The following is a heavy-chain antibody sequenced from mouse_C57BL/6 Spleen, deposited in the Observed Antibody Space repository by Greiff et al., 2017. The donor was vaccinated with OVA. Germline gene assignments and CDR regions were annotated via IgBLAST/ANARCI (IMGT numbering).Heavy chain of an antibody. V-gene: IGHV1-80*01. CDR3: ARDYYGSSYLYYYAMDY. J-gene: IGHJ4*01. CDR1: GYAFSSYW. Sequence: QVQLQQSGAELVKPGASVKISCKASGYAFSSYWMNWVKQRPGKGLEWIGQIYPGDGDTNYNGKFKGKATLTADKSSSTAYMQLSSLTSEDSAVYFCARDYYGSSYLYYYAMDYWGQGTSVTVSS. CDR2: IYPGDGDT. D-gene: IGHD1-1*01.